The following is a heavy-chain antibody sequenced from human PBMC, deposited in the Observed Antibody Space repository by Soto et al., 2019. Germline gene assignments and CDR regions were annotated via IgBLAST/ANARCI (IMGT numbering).Heavy chain of an antibody. CDR3: AKGRYDFWSPYYFDS. D-gene: IGHD3-3*01. Sequence: EVQLVESGGRLVQPGRSLRLSCVGTGLNFDDFAMHWVRQAPVKGLEWVSGITSNSRGLAYADSLKGRFTISRDNARNSLYLQMDSLRDEDTALYYCAKGRYDFWSPYYFDSWGQGTLVTVSS. V-gene: IGHV3-9*01. J-gene: IGHJ4*02. CDR2: ITSNSRGL. CDR1: GLNFDDFA.